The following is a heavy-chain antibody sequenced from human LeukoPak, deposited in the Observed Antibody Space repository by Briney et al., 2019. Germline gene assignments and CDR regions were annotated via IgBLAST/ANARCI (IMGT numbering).Heavy chain of an antibody. CDR2: INHSGST. CDR3: ARAGGRRRVVY. Sequence: PSETLSLTCAVYGGSFSGYYWSWIRQPPGKGLEWIGEINHSGSTNYNPSLKSRVTISVDTSKNQFSLKLSSVTAADTAVYYCARAGGRRRVVYWGQGTLVTVSS. CDR1: GGSFSGYY. D-gene: IGHD1-14*01. V-gene: IGHV4-34*01. J-gene: IGHJ4*02.